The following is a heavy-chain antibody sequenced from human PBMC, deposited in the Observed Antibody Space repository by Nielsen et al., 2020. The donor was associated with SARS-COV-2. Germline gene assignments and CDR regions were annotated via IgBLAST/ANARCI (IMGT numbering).Heavy chain of an antibody. V-gene: IGHV3-30*18. CDR1: GFTLSSYD. J-gene: IGHJ4*02. CDR3: AKGGGNYVGYFDY. CDR2: ISYDGSNK. Sequence: GESLKISCAASGFTLSSYDMTWVRQAPGKGLEWVAVISYDGSNKYYADSVKGRFTISRDNSKNTLYLQMNSLRAEDTAVYYCAKGGGNYVGYFDYWGQGTLVTVSS. D-gene: IGHD4-11*01.